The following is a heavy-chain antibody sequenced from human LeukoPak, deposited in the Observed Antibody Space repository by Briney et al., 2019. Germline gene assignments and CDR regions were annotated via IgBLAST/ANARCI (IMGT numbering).Heavy chain of an antibody. V-gene: IGHV3-9*01. CDR2: ISWNSGST. CDR3: AKDIGFRTGTTAPDY. CDR1: GFTFSSYA. Sequence: GGSLRLSCAASGFTFSSYAMHWVRQAPGEGLEWVSGISWNSGSTGYADSVKGRFTIFRDNAKNSLYLQMNSLRPEDAALYYCAKDIGFRTGTTAPDYWGQGTLVTVSS. J-gene: IGHJ4*02. D-gene: IGHD1-7*01.